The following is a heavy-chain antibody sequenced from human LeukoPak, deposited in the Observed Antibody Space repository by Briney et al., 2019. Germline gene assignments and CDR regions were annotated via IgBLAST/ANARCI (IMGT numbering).Heavy chain of an antibody. D-gene: IGHD7-27*01. Sequence: SETLSLTCIVSGASISTNTHYWGWVRQPPGKGLEWIASIHHTGTPYYNPSLKSRVTISVDTSKNQFSLQFSSVIAAGTAVYYCMRHASGEPPCYWGQGTLVTASS. V-gene: IGHV4-39*01. CDR1: GASISTNTHY. CDR2: IHHTGTP. J-gene: IGHJ4*02. CDR3: MRHASGEPPCY.